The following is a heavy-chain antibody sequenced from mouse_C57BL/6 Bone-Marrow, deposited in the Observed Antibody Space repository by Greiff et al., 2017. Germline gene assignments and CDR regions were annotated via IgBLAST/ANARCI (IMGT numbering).Heavy chain of an antibody. CDR1: GYTFTSYW. CDR3: ARVITTVVATDYAMDY. J-gene: IGHJ4*01. V-gene: IGHV1-7*01. D-gene: IGHD1-1*01. CDR2: INPSSGYT. Sequence: VQLQQSGAELAKPGASVKLSCKASGYTFTSYWMHWVKQRPGQGLEWIGYINPSSGYTKYNQKFKDKATLTADKSSSTAYMQLSSLTYEDSAVYYCARVITTVVATDYAMDYWGQGTSVTVSS.